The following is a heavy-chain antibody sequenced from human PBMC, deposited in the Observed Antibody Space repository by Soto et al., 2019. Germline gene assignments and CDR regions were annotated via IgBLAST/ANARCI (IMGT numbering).Heavy chain of an antibody. CDR2: IIPIFGTA. Sequence: QVQLVQSGAEVKKPGSSVQVSCKASGGTFSSYAISWVRQAPGQGLEWMGGIIPIFGTANYAQKFQGRVTITADESTSTAYMELSSLRSEDTAVYYCASDLDSDSSGWYRGLRNWGQGTLVTVSS. CDR1: GGTFSSYA. D-gene: IGHD6-19*01. J-gene: IGHJ4*02. V-gene: IGHV1-69*01. CDR3: ASDLDSDSSGWYRGLRN.